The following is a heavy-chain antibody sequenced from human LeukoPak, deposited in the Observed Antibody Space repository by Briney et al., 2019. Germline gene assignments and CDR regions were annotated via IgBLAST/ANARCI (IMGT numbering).Heavy chain of an antibody. CDR1: GYTFTSYG. CDR2: ISAYNGNT. D-gene: IGHD2-2*02. CDR3: ARKSPTVVPAAIWAFDI. Sequence: ASVKVSCKASGYTFTSYGISWARQAPGQGLEWMGWISAYNGNTNYAQKLQGRVTMTTDTSTSTAYMELRSLRSDDTAVHYCARKSPTVVPAAIWAFDIWGQGTMVTVSS. V-gene: IGHV1-18*01. J-gene: IGHJ3*02.